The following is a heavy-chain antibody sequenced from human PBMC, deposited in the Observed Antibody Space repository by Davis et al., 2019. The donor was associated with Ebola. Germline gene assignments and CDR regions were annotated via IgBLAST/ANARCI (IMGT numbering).Heavy chain of an antibody. V-gene: IGHV3-23*01. Sequence: GESLKISCAASGFTFSSYWMSWVRQAPGKGLEWVSAISGSGGSTYYADSVKGRFTISRDNSKNTLYLQMNSLRAEDTAVYYCARARGVIITLLGGMDVWGQGTTVTVSS. J-gene: IGHJ6*02. CDR1: GFTFSSYW. CDR3: ARARGVIITLLGGMDV. CDR2: ISGSGGST. D-gene: IGHD3-10*01.